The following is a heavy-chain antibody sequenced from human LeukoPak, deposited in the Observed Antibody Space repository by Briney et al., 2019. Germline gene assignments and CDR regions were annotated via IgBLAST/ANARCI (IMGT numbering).Heavy chain of an antibody. CDR1: GFTFSSYS. CDR2: ISSSSRYI. CDR3: ARDLGAIFESSGYSYDY. J-gene: IGHJ4*02. Sequence: GGSLRLSCAASGFTFSSYSMNWVRQAPGKGLEWVSSISSSSRYIYYADSVKGRFTISRDNAKNSLYLQMNSLRAEDTAVYYCARDLGAIFESSGYSYDYWGQGTLVTVSS. D-gene: IGHD3-22*01. V-gene: IGHV3-21*01.